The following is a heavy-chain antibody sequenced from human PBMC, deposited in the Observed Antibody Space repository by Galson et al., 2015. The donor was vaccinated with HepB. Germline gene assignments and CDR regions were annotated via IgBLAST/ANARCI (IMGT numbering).Heavy chain of an antibody. D-gene: IGHD4-11*01. J-gene: IGHJ6*02. V-gene: IGHV1-69*13. CDR1: GGTFSYYS. Sequence: SVKVSCKASGGTFSYYSISWVRQAPGQGLEWTGGITPIFGKTNYAQKFQGRVTITADESTSTVYMELSSLRSEDTAVYYCARDRDYSNYAPGVFYGMDGWGQGTTVTVSS. CDR2: ITPIFGKT. CDR3: ARDRDYSNYAPGVFYGMDG.